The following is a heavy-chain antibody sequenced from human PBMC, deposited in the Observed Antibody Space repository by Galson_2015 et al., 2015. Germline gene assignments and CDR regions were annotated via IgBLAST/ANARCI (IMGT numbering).Heavy chain of an antibody. J-gene: IGHJ4*02. CDR2: INKSGGGT. CDR1: GITFSSYD. D-gene: IGHD2-15*01. CDR3: AVLGY. Sequence: SLRLSCAASGITFSSYDMNWVRQAPGKGLYCVSTINKSGGGTFYADPVKGRLTISRDNSKNTLYLQMNSLRAEDTAVYYCAVLGYWGQGTLVTVSS. V-gene: IGHV3-23*05.